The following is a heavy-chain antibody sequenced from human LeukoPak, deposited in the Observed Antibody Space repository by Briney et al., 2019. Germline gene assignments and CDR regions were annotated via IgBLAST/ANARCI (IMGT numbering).Heavy chain of an antibody. J-gene: IGHJ3*02. Sequence: SETLSLTCTVSGGSISSSSYYWGWIRQPPGKGLEWIGSIYYSGSTYYNPSLKSRVTISVDTSKNQFSLKLSSVTAADTAVYYCARDSRYSSGWYDAFDIWGQGTMVTVSS. V-gene: IGHV4-39*07. D-gene: IGHD6-19*01. CDR1: GGSISSSSYY. CDR3: ARDSRYSSGWYDAFDI. CDR2: IYYSGST.